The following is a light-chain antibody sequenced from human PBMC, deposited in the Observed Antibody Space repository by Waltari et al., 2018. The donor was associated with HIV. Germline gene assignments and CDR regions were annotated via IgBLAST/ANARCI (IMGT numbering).Light chain of an antibody. J-gene: IGKJ1*01. CDR2: DAS. CDR1: QSVSNN. Sequence: EVVLTQSPGTVSVSPGERATLSCRTSQSVSNNLVWYQMKPGQAPRLVIYDASTRATGIPVRFSGSGPGTEFTLTISSLQSEDFAVYYCQQYNNWPRTFGRGTKVEI. CDR3: QQYNNWPRT. V-gene: IGKV3-15*01.